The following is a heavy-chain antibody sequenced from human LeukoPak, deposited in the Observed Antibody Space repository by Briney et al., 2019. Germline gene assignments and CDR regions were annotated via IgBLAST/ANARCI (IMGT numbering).Heavy chain of an antibody. Sequence: ASVKVSCKASGYTFTSYYIHWVRQAPGQGHEWKGMINPSGGSTSYAQKFQGRGTMNRDRDTSKEYMELRSLRSEDTAVYYCARDNSVEDTAWWFDPWGQGTLVTVSS. CDR3: ARDNSVEDTAWWFDP. V-gene: IGHV1-46*01. J-gene: IGHJ5*02. CDR2: INPSGGST. CDR1: GYTFTSYY. D-gene: IGHD4-23*01.